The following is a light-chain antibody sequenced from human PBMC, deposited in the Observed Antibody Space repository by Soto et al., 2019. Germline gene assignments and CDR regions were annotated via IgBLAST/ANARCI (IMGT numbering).Light chain of an antibody. J-gene: IGKJ4*01. Sequence: DIQMTQSPSSLSASVGDRVTITCRASQSISSYLNWYQQKPGKAPKLLIYAASNLQSWVPSRFTGSGSGKDFTLTISSLRPEDFATYYCQQSYSTPLTFGGGTKVQIK. V-gene: IGKV1-39*01. CDR3: QQSYSTPLT. CDR1: QSISSY. CDR2: AAS.